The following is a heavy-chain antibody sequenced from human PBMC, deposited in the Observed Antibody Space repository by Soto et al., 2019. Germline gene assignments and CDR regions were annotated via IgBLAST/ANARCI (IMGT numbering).Heavy chain of an antibody. CDR1: GFTFSSYS. CDR3: ARDLGESPTGDY. D-gene: IGHD3-10*01. Sequence: GGSLRLSCAASGFTFSSYSMNWVRQAPGKGLEWVSSISSSSSYIYYADSVKGRFTISRDNAKNSLYLQMNSLRAEDTAVYYCARDLGESPTGDYWGQGTLVTVSS. CDR2: ISSSSSYI. J-gene: IGHJ4*02. V-gene: IGHV3-21*01.